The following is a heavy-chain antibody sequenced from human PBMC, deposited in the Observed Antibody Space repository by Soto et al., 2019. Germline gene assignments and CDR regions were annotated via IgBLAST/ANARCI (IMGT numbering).Heavy chain of an antibody. J-gene: IGHJ3*02. CDR2: IIPIFGST. Sequence: QVQLVQSGAEVKKPGSSVKVSCKASGGTFSSSPFSWVRQAPGQGLAWMGTIIPIFGSTNYAPRFQGRITISAAESTGTGYMGLTSLRSDDTAVYYCARVFSSAWYEAFDIWGQGTLVTVSS. CDR3: ARVFSSAWYEAFDI. V-gene: IGHV1-69*18. D-gene: IGHD6-19*01. CDR1: GGTFSSSP.